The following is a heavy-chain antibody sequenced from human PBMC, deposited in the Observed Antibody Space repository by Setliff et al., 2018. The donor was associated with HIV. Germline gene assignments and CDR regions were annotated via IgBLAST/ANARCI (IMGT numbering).Heavy chain of an antibody. V-gene: IGHV1-2*02. Sequence: ASVKVSCKASGYTFIGHYIHWVRQAPGQGLEGMGWINPNSGDTKYAQKFQDRVSLTRDTSLSTAYMELSSLTSDDTAIYYCAREMFEIWERSLAKGDEFDPWGQGSLVTVSS. D-gene: IGHD3-16*01. CDR2: INPNSGDT. CDR3: AREMFEIWERSLAKGDEFDP. J-gene: IGHJ5*02. CDR1: GYTFIGHY.